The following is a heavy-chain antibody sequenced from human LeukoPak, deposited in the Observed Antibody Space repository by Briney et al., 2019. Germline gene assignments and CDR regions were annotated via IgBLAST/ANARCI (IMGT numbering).Heavy chain of an antibody. V-gene: IGHV3-48*04. CDR2: ISSSASVT. CDR1: GFNFRIYT. D-gene: IGHD3-22*01. CDR3: ARDLAAVYYYDSSGLFDY. Sequence: PGGSLRLSCEASGFNFRIYTMNWVRQAPGRGLEWISYISSSASVTYYADSVKGRFTISRDNAKNSLYLQMNSLRAEDTAVYYCARDLAAVYYYDSSGLFDYWGQGTLVTVSS. J-gene: IGHJ4*02.